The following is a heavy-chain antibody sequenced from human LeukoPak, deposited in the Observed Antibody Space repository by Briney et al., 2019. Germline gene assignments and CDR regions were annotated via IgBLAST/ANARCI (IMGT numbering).Heavy chain of an antibody. Sequence: AGGSLRLSCAASGFTFSSYSMNWVRQAPGKGLEWVSSISSSSSYIYYADSVKGRFTISRDNAKNSLYLQMNSLRAEDTAVYYCARAGYDGYNLNGMDVWGQGTTVTVSS. D-gene: IGHD5-24*01. CDR2: ISSSSSYI. V-gene: IGHV3-21*01. CDR3: ARAGYDGYNLNGMDV. CDR1: GFTFSSYS. J-gene: IGHJ6*02.